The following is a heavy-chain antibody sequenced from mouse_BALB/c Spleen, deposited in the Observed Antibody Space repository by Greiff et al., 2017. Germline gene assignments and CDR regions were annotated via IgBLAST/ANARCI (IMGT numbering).Heavy chain of an antibody. Sequence: EVKLVESGGGLVQPGGSLKLSCAASGFTFSSYGMSWVRQTPDKRLELVATINSNGGSTYYPDSVKGRFTISRDNAKNTLYLQMSSLKSEDTAMYYCARELYSNRYFDVWGAGTTVTVSS. CDR1: GFTFSSYG. CDR2: INSNGGST. V-gene: IGHV5-6-3*01. CDR3: ARELYSNRYFDV. J-gene: IGHJ1*01. D-gene: IGHD2-5*01.